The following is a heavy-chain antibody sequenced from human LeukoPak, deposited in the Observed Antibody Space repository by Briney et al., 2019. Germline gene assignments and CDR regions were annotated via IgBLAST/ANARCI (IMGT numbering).Heavy chain of an antibody. Sequence: SETLSLTCTVSGGSISSYYWSWIRQPAGKGLEWIGRIYTSGSTNYNPSLKSRVTMSVDTSKNQFSLKLSSVTAADTAVYYCARISVAGTAYYLDYWGQGTLVTVSS. CDR3: ARISVAGTAYYLDY. J-gene: IGHJ4*02. CDR2: IYTSGST. CDR1: GGSISSYY. D-gene: IGHD1-1*01. V-gene: IGHV4-4*07.